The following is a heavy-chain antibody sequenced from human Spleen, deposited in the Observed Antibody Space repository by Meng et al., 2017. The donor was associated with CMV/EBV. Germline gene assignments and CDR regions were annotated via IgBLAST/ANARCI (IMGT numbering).Heavy chain of an antibody. CDR2: ISADNGNT. CDR1: GYSFTSYG. D-gene: IGHD2-2*01. V-gene: IGHV1-18*01. CDR3: AKSEDIEVVRYPGMDV. J-gene: IGHJ6*02. Sequence: ASVKVSCKASGYSFTSYGITWVRQAPGQGLEWMGWISADNGNTNYAQKLQGRVTMTTDTSTSTAYMELRSLRTEDTAVYYCAKSEDIEVVRYPGMDVWGQGTTVTVSS.